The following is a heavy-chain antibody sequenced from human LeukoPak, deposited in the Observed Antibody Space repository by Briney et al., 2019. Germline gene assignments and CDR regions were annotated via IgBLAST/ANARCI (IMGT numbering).Heavy chain of an antibody. CDR1: GGSISTYY. V-gene: IGHV4-59*01. CDR3: AGEESGFSTFDY. J-gene: IGHJ4*02. D-gene: IGHD5-12*01. CDR2: IYYSGST. Sequence: KPSETLSLTCTVSGGSISTYYWSWIRQPPGKGLEWIGYIYYSGSTNYNPSLKSRVTISLDTSKNQFSLKLSSVTAADTAVYYCAGEESGFSTFDYWGQGALVTVSS.